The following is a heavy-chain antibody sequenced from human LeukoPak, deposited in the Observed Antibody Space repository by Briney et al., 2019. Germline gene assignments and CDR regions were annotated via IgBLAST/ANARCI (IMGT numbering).Heavy chain of an antibody. V-gene: IGHV3-30*18. D-gene: IGHD3-10*01. CDR2: IAYNGSSA. Sequence: GGSLRLSCRASGFTFRSLGMHWVRQAPGKGLEWVAVIAYNGSSAYYGDSVKGRFTISRDNSKNTLYLQLNSLRPEDTAVYYCANLTPRGHGMDVWGHGTTVIVSS. CDR1: GFTFRSLG. CDR3: ANLTPRGHGMDV. J-gene: IGHJ6*02.